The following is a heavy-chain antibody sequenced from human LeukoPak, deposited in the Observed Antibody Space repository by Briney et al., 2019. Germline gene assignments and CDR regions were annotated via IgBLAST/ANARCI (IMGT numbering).Heavy chain of an antibody. CDR1: GFTFSSYA. J-gene: IGHJ4*02. CDR3: AKGTSGSSSLEWALDY. CDR2: ISGSGGST. V-gene: IGHV3-23*01. Sequence: GGSLRLSCAASGFTFSSYAMSWVRQAPGKGLEWVSAISGSGGSTYYADSVKGRFTISRDSSKNTLYLQMNSLRAEDTAVYYCAKGTSGSSSLEWALDYWGQGTLVTVSS. D-gene: IGHD3-3*02.